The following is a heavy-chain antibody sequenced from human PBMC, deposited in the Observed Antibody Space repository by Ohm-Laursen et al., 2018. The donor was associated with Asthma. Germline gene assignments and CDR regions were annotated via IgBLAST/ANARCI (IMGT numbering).Heavy chain of an antibody. CDR1: GGSISSGDYY. CDR3: ASDAPSGGDGVNY. V-gene: IGHV4-30-4*01. CDR2: IYYSGSN. D-gene: IGHD3-10*01. Sequence: TLSLTCTVSGGSISSGDYYWSWIRKPPGKGPGWVGYIYYSGSNYYNPSLKSRVTISEDTSKNQFSLKLSSVTAADTAVYYCASDAPSGGDGVNYWGQGTLVTVSS. J-gene: IGHJ4*02.